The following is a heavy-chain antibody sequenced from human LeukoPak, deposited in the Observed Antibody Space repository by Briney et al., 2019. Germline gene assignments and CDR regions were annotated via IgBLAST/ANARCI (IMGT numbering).Heavy chain of an antibody. V-gene: IGHV4-4*07. CDR3: ARVAMATIGVGAFDI. CDR2: IYSSGST. J-gene: IGHJ3*02. Sequence: SGTLSLTCTVSGGSISSYYWSWIRQPAGKGLEWIGRIYSSGSTDYNPSLKSRVTMSVGTSKNKFSLKLSSVTAADTAVYYCARVAMATIGVGAFDIWGQGTMVTVSS. CDR1: GGSISSYY. D-gene: IGHD5-24*01.